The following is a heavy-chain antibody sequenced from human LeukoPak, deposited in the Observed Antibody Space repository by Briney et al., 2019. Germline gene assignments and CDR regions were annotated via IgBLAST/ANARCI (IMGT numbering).Heavy chain of an antibody. CDR3: ARESYDSSGYYSYYFDY. Sequence: GRSLRLSCAAFGFTFSSYGMHWVRQAPGKGLEWVAVIWYDGSSKYYADSVKGRFTISRDNSKDTLYLQMNSLRAEDTAVYYCARESYDSSGYYSYYFDYWGQGTLVTVSS. D-gene: IGHD3-22*01. V-gene: IGHV3-33*01. J-gene: IGHJ4*02. CDR1: GFTFSSYG. CDR2: IWYDGSSK.